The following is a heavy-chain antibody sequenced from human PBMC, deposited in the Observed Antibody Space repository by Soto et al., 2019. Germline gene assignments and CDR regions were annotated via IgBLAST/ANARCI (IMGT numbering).Heavy chain of an antibody. CDR1: GFTFYNYA. CDR2: ITGSGSDT. CDR3: AKLGSSSWSPHYYFDY. D-gene: IGHD2-2*01. Sequence: PGGSLRLSCAASGFTFYNYAMGWVRQAPGKGLEWVSAITGSGSDTYYVDSVKGRFTISRDNSENTLNLQMNSLRAEDTALYYCAKLGSSSWSPHYYFDYWGQGTLVTVSS. J-gene: IGHJ4*02. V-gene: IGHV3-23*01.